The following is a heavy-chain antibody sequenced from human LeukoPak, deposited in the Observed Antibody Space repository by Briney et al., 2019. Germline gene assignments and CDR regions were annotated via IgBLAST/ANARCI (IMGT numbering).Heavy chain of an antibody. J-gene: IGHJ5*02. Sequence: GASVKVSCKASGYTFNIYYMHWVRQVPGQRLEWMGYINPNSGGTNYAQNFQGRVTMTRDTSISTVYMELDSLRSDDTAVYYCERDLGVWETYRFSLLSWGQGTLVTVSS. CDR3: ERDLGVWETYRFSLLS. CDR2: INPNSGGT. CDR1: GYTFNIYY. V-gene: IGHV1-2*02. D-gene: IGHD3-16*02.